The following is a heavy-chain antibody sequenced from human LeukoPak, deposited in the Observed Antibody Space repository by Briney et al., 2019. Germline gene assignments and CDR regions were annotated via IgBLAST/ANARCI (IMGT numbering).Heavy chain of an antibody. V-gene: IGHV3-48*03. D-gene: IGHD3-22*01. CDR3: AELGITMIEGV. Sequence: GGSLRLSCATSGFSFSRYEMNWVRQAPGKGLEWVAYIDSRSSTIYYADSMKGRFTISRDNAKNSLYLQMNSLRVGDTAIYYCAELGITMIEGVWGKGTTVTISS. J-gene: IGHJ6*04. CDR1: GFSFSRYE. CDR2: IDSRSSTI.